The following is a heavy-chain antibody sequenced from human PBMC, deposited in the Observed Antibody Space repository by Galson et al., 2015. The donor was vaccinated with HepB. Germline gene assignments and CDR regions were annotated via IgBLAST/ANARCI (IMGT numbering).Heavy chain of an antibody. CDR3: ARGFHRFPPPPGY. Sequence: LTCAVYGGSFSGYYWSWIRQPPGKGLEWIGEINHSGSTNYNPSLKSRVTISVDTSKNQFSLKLSSVTAADTAVYYCARGFHRFPPPPGYWGQGTLVTVSS. D-gene: IGHD1-14*01. CDR1: GGSFSGYY. V-gene: IGHV4-34*01. CDR2: INHSGST. J-gene: IGHJ4*02.